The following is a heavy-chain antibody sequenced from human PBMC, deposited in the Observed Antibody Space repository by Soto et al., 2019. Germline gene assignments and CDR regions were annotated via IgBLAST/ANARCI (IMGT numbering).Heavy chain of an antibody. CDR2: IYYSGSA. CDR1: GFSISSYY. J-gene: IGHJ4*02. CDR3: ARLTYSSSSANLDY. D-gene: IGHD6-13*01. V-gene: IGHV4-59*01. Sequence: PSETLSLTCTVSGFSISSYYWSWIRQPPGKGLEWIGYIYYSGSANYNPSLKSRVTISVDTSKNQFSLELSSVTAADTAVYYCARLTYSSSSANLDYWGQGTLVTVSS.